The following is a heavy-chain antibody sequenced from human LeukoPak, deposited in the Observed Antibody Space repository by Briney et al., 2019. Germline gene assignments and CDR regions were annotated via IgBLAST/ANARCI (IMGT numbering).Heavy chain of an antibody. Sequence: ASVKVSCKVSGYTLTELSMHWVRQAPGKGLEWMGGFDPEDGETIYAQKFQGRVTMTEDTSTDTAYMELSSLRSEDTAVYYCATLVVVPAARNYDYYMDVWGKGTTVTVSS. CDR1: GYTLTELS. J-gene: IGHJ6*03. CDR3: ATLVVVPAARNYDYYMDV. V-gene: IGHV1-24*01. CDR2: FDPEDGET. D-gene: IGHD2-2*01.